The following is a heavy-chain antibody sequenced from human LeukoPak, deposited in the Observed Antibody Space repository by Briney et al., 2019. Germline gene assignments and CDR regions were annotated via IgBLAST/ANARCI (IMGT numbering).Heavy chain of an antibody. CDR3: AKGLGAPYYYYGMDV. J-gene: IGHJ6*02. CDR1: GFTFSSYW. CDR2: IKQDGSEK. V-gene: IGHV3-7*03. D-gene: IGHD1-26*01. Sequence: GGSLRLSCAASGFTFSSYWMSWVRQAPGKGLEWVANIKQDGSEKYYVDSVKGRFTISRDNAKNSLYLQMNSLRAEDTALYYCAKGLGAPYYYYGMDVWGQGTTVTVSS.